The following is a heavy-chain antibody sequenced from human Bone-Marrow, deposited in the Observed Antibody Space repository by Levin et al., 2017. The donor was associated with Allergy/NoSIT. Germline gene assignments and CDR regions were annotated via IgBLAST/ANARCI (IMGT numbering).Heavy chain of an antibody. D-gene: IGHD2-15*01. Sequence: SLKISCTASGFTFDDYAMHWVRQGPGKGLEWVSGISWNSGSLAYADSVKGRFTISRDNAKNSLYLQMNSLRAEDTAFYYLVKDKRAATPDYFDYWGQGTLVTVSS. CDR2: ISWNSGSL. V-gene: IGHV3-9*01. J-gene: IGHJ4*02. CDR3: VKDKRAATPDYFDY. CDR1: GFTFDDYA.